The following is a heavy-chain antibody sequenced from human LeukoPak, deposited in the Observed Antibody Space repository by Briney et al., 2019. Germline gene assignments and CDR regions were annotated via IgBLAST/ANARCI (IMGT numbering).Heavy chain of an antibody. CDR1: GYSFTAFY. J-gene: IGHJ5*02. D-gene: IGHD3-10*01. CDR3: ARDASGSYYARGFDP. V-gene: IGHV1-2*06. CDR2: INPNSGGT. Sequence: ASVKVSCKASGYSFTAFYVHWVRQAPGQGLEWMGRINPNSGGTNYRQKFQGRVTMTRDTSNNTVYMELSGLRSDDTALYYCARDASGSYYARGFDPWGQGTLVTVSS.